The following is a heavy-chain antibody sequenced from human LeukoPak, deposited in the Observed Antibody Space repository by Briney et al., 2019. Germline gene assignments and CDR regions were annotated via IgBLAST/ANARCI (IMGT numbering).Heavy chain of an antibody. Sequence: ASVKVSCKASGGTFSSYAISWVRQAPGQGLEWMGGIIPIFGTANYAQKFQGGVTITADKSTSTAYMELSSLRSEDTAVYYCARAGRGSGSYYRQYYYGMDVWGQGTTVTVSS. CDR1: GGTFSSYA. CDR3: ARAGRGSGSYYRQYYYGMDV. D-gene: IGHD3-10*01. CDR2: IIPIFGTA. V-gene: IGHV1-69*06. J-gene: IGHJ6*02.